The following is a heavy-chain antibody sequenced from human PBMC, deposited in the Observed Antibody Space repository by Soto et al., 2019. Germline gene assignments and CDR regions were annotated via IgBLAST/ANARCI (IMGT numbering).Heavy chain of an antibody. D-gene: IGHD3-10*01. Sequence: EVEMLESGGGLVQPGGSLRLSCAASGFTFSSYAMSWVRQAPGKGLEWVSTLTRGATTVYAASVRGRFTISRDNSKNTLYLQMDSLRAEDTAVYYCVREFAPGSLNYDYWGLGTLVTVSS. CDR3: VREFAPGSLNYDY. CDR2: LTRGATT. J-gene: IGHJ4*02. CDR1: GFTFSSYA. V-gene: IGHV3-23*01.